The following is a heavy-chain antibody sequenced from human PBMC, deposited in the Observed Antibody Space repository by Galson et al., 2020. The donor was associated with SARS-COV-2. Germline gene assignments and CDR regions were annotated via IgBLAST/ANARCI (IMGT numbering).Heavy chain of an antibody. CDR1: DVSMTSYY. V-gene: IGHV4-59*01. Sequence: ETSETLSLTCSVSDVSMTSYYWSWIRQPPGKGLEWIGYISYSGSTNYNPSLRSRVTILVDLSKKQFSLKPSSVTAADTAVYYCARDPAPLYGDNYYYGMDVWGRGTAVIVSS. CDR2: ISYSGST. D-gene: IGHD4-17*01. J-gene: IGHJ6*02. CDR3: ARDPAPLYGDNYYYGMDV.